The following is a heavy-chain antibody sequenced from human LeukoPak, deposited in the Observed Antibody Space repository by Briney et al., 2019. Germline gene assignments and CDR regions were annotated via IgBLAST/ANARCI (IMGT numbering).Heavy chain of an antibody. CDR1: GXTFSSYS. D-gene: IGHD6-13*01. CDR3: ARVSRVAYSSSWSLDY. CDR2: IYASGTYI. V-gene: IGHV3-21*01. J-gene: IGHJ4*02. Sequence: PGGSLRLSCAASGXTFSSYSMNWVRQAPGKGQEWVSSIYASGTYIYYADSLKGRFTISRDDAKNSLYLQMNSLRAEDTAVYYCARVSRVAYSSSWSLDYWGQGTLVTVSS.